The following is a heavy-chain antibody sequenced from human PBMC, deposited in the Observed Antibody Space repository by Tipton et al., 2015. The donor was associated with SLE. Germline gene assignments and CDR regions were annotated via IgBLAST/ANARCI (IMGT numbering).Heavy chain of an antibody. J-gene: IGHJ3*01. D-gene: IGHD1-1*01. V-gene: IGHV3-11*04. CDR3: VREKLSANALDF. CDR1: GFIFNDYY. Sequence: SLRLSCAASGFIFNDYYMHWIRQAPGKGLEWVSYITSGGRTISYTASVKGRFSVSRDNAKNSPYLQMSSLRVEDTAVYYCVREKLSANALDFWGQGTVVTVSS. CDR2: ITSGGRTI.